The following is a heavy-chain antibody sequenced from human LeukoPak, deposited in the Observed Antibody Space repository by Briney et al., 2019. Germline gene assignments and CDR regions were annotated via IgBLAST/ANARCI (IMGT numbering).Heavy chain of an antibody. V-gene: IGHV3-11*04. CDR3: ARDAFYYSSDQ. D-gene: IGHD3-10*01. Sequence: GGSLRLSCAASGFIFSDYYVTWLRQAPGKGLEWISYISETGTTIHYAASVKGRFIVSRDNTRNSLYLQMNNLRVDDTAIYYCARDAFYYSSDQRGRGTLVTVSS. J-gene: IGHJ4*02. CDR1: GFIFSDYY. CDR2: ISETGTTI.